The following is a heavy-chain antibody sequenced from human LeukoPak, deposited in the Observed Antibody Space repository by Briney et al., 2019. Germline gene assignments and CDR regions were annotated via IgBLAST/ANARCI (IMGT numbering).Heavy chain of an antibody. CDR3: ASASSHRIAAGGDY. D-gene: IGHD6-13*01. CDR2: IYSDGSSR. J-gene: IGHJ4*02. Sequence: PGGSLRLSCAASGFTFSNYWMHWVRQAPGKGLVWVSRIYSDGSSRSYADSVKGRFTISRDNAKNTLYLQMTSLRAEDTAVYYCASASSHRIAAGGDYWGQGTLVTVSS. CDR1: GFTFSNYW. V-gene: IGHV3-74*01.